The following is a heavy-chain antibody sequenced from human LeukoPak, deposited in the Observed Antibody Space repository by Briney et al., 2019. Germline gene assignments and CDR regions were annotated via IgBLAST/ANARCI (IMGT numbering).Heavy chain of an antibody. CDR2: ISYDGSNK. CDR3: ARDYYGGNSLFHPYYYGTDV. D-gene: IGHD4-23*01. Sequence: GGSLRLSCAASGFTFSSYAMHWVRQAPGKGLEWVAVISYDGSNKYYADSVKGRFTISRDNSKNTLYLQMNSLRAEDTAVYYCARDYYGGNSLFHPYYYGTDVWGQGTTVTVSS. J-gene: IGHJ6*02. CDR1: GFTFSSYA. V-gene: IGHV3-30*04.